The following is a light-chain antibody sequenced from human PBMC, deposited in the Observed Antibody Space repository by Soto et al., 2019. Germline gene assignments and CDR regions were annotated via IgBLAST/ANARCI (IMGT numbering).Light chain of an antibody. CDR2: AAS. CDR1: QEINNY. Sequence: DFPMTQSPSSLSASVGDRVIITCRASQEINNYLAWYQQKPGRAPNLLIYAASTLQSGVPSRFSGSGSGTDFTLTISILQPEDVATYYCQKYTTAPWAFGQGTKVEIK. V-gene: IGKV1-27*01. J-gene: IGKJ1*01. CDR3: QKYTTAPWA.